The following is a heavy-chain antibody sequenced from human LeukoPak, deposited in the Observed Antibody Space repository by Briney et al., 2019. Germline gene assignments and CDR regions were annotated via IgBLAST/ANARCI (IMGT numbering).Heavy chain of an antibody. Sequence: PGGSLRLSCAASGFTFSSYAMSWVRQAPGKGLEWVSAISGSGGSTYYADSVKGRFTISRDNSKNTLCLQMNSLRAEDTAVYYCAKGPGPYYYGSGSYFDYWGQGTLVTVSS. D-gene: IGHD3-10*01. CDR1: GFTFSSYA. CDR2: ISGSGGST. V-gene: IGHV3-23*01. J-gene: IGHJ4*02. CDR3: AKGPGPYYYGSGSYFDY.